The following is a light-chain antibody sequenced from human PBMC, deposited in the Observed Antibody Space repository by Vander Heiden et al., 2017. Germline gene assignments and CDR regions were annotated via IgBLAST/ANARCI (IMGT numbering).Light chain of an antibody. CDR3: RQHNNWPPT. V-gene: IGKV1-17*01. CDR1: QSISND. J-gene: IGKJ4*01. CDR2: AAS. Sequence: IQITQFSSSLSAVVGDRGTITCRASQSISNDLAWYQQKAGKAPRRLIIAASNLPTGIPVRFSGSGYGTDFTLTVTSLQPDDFAPYYCRQHNNWPPTFGAGTNVE.